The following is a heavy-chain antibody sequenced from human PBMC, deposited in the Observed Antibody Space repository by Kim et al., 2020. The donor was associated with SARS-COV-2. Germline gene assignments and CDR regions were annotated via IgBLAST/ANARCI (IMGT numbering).Heavy chain of an antibody. Sequence: SETLSLTCTVSGGSISSGDYYWSWVRQPPGKGLEWIGYIYYSGSTYYNPSLRSRVAISVDTSKNQFSLQLNSVTAADTAVYYCARKTYRFGLGTYLGAFDIWGQGTMVTVSS. CDR1: GGSISSGDYY. CDR2: IYYSGST. J-gene: IGHJ3*02. CDR3: ARKTYRFGLGTYLGAFDI. D-gene: IGHD3-10*01. V-gene: IGHV4-30-4*01.